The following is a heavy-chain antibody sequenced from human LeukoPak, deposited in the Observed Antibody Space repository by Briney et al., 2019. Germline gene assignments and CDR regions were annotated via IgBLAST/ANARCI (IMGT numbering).Heavy chain of an antibody. V-gene: IGHV4-34*01. CDR1: GVSFSSYY. J-gene: IGHJ5*01. Sequence: SETLSLTCAVFGVSFSSYYWSWIRQTPGKGLEWIGEINHSGRTNYNPSLKSRVTLSVDTSKNQFSLKMSSVTAADTAVYYCARPYYSGTYWFDSWGQGTLVTVSS. D-gene: IGHD1-7*01. CDR2: INHSGRT. CDR3: ARPYYSGTYWFDS.